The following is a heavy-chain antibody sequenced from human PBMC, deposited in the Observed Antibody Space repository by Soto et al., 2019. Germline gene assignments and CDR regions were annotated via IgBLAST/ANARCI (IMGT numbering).Heavy chain of an antibody. Sequence: GGSLRLSCAASGFTFSSYWMSWVRQAPGKGLEWVANIKQDGSEKYYVDSVKGRFTISRDNAKNSLYLQMNSLRAEDTAVYYCARDRRGGTTVTTFYYSGMDVWGQGTTVTVSS. CDR2: IKQDGSEK. CDR3: ARDRRGGTTVTTFYYSGMDV. D-gene: IGHD4-4*01. CDR1: GFTFSSYW. J-gene: IGHJ6*02. V-gene: IGHV3-7*01.